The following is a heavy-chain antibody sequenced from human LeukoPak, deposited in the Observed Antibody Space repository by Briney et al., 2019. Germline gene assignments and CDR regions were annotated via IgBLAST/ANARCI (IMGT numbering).Heavy chain of an antibody. V-gene: IGHV3-21*01. D-gene: IGHD4-23*01. Sequence: GGSLRLSCAASGFTFSSYSMNWVRQAPGKGLEWVSSISSSSSYIYYADSVKGRFTISRDNAKNSLYLQMNSLRAEDTAVYYCARGPYYGGNHFQHWGQGTLVPVSS. J-gene: IGHJ1*01. CDR1: GFTFSSYS. CDR2: ISSSSSYI. CDR3: ARGPYYGGNHFQH.